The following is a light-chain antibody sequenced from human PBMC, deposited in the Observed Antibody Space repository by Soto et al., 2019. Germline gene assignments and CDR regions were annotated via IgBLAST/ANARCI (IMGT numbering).Light chain of an antibody. CDR2: SAS. Sequence: DIQMTQSPSSLSASVGDTVTITCRASQSISLFLNWYQQKPGKAPKLLIYSASSLQSGVPSRFTGNGSGTDFTLTISSMPPEDFAPYYCHQTDSIPETFGQGTKVEIK. CDR1: QSISLF. J-gene: IGKJ1*01. CDR3: HQTDSIPET. V-gene: IGKV1-39*01.